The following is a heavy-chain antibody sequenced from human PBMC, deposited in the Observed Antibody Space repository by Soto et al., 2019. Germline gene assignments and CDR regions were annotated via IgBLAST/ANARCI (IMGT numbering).Heavy chain of an antibody. V-gene: IGHV4-4*07. CDR2: IYSTGST. Sequence: QVQLQESGPGLVKPSETLSLTCTVSGASITNNYWSWIRQSAGKGLEYIGRIYSTGSTIYNPSLKSRLTMSIDTSKNQFSLKLNYMTAADTAIYYCARKGYDGGWFDPWGQGILVTVSS. D-gene: IGHD5-12*01. CDR3: ARKGYDGGWFDP. J-gene: IGHJ5*02. CDR1: GASITNNY.